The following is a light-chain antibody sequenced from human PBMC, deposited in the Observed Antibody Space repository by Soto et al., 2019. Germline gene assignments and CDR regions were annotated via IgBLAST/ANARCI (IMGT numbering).Light chain of an antibody. CDR3: QQYGSSWT. CDR2: GAS. V-gene: IGKV3-20*01. J-gene: IGKJ1*01. CDR1: QSLRSSY. Sequence: EIVLKQSPATLSLSPGERATLSFRASQSLRSSYLAWYQRKPGQAPRLLMFGASRRATGIPDRFSGSGSGTDFTLTISRLEPEDFAVYYCQQYGSSWTFGQGTKVDIK.